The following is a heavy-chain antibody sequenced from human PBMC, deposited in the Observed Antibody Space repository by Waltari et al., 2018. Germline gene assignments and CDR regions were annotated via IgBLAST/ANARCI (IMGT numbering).Heavy chain of an antibody. CDR3: ARGYRYDSSKRFYLDY. V-gene: IGHV1-69*12. CDR2: FIPLSGSQ. J-gene: IGHJ4*02. D-gene: IGHD3-16*02. CDR1: GLSLRGYT. Sequence: QVQLAQSGAEVKSPGSSVTISCKASGLSLRGYTSSWGRQAPGQGLEWMGGFIPLSGSQIYTQKFQGRLTITADGSTRTTVMELTNLRYEDTAVYFCARGYRYDSSKRFYLDYWGQGTPVIVSS.